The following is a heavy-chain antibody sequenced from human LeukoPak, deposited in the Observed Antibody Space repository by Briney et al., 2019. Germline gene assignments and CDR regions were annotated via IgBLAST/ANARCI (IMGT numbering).Heavy chain of an antibody. D-gene: IGHD3-22*01. CDR2: MNPNSGNT. CDR3: VRGHYYDSSGYHFAPFDY. J-gene: IGHJ4*02. CDR1: GYTFTSYD. V-gene: IGHV1-8*01. Sequence: ASLKASCKPSGYTFTSYDINWVRQATGQGLEWMGWMNPNSGNTGYAQKFQGRVTMPRNTSISTGYMELSSLRSEDTAVYYCVRGHYYDSSGYHFAPFDYWGQETLVTVSS.